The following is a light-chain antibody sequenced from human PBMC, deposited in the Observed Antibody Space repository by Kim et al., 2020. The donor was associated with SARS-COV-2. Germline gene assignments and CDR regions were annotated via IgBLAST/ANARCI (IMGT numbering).Light chain of an antibody. Sequence: LSPGERAPPSCRASQSISSNLAWYQQKPGQAPRLLIYGASTRATGVPARFSGSGSGTEFTLTISSLQSEDFAVYYCQQYNSWPLTFGGGTKVDIK. J-gene: IGKJ4*01. CDR2: GAS. CDR3: QQYNSWPLT. CDR1: QSISSN. V-gene: IGKV3-15*01.